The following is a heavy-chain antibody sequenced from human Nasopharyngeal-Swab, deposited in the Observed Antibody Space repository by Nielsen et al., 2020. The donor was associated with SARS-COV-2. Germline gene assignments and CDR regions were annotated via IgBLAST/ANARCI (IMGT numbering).Heavy chain of an antibody. CDR1: GFTFSSYD. V-gene: IGHV3-13*01. D-gene: IGHD1-1*01. J-gene: IGHJ6*03. CDR2: IGTAGDT. Sequence: GESLKISCAASGFTFSSYDMHWVRQATGEGLEWASAIGTAGDTYYPGSVKGRFTISRENAKNSLYLQMNSLRAGDTAVYYCAREAFDSTTYYYYMDVWGKGTTVTVSS. CDR3: AREAFDSTTYYYYMDV.